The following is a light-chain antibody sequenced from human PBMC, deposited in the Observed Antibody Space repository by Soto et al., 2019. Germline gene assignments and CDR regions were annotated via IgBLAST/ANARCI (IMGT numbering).Light chain of an antibody. V-gene: IGKV3-20*01. Sequence: EIVLTPSPGTLSLSPGERATLSCRASQSVSGSYLAWYQQKPGQAPRLLIYGASSRATGIPDRFSGSGSGTDFTLTISRLEPEDFAVYFCHHYGGTPQTFGQGTKVDI. CDR2: GAS. J-gene: IGKJ1*01. CDR1: QSVSGSY. CDR3: HHYGGTPQT.